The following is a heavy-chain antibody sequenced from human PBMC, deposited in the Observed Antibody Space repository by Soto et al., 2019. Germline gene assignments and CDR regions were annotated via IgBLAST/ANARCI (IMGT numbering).Heavy chain of an antibody. J-gene: IGHJ6*02. CDR2: ISGSGGST. Sequence: EVQLLESGGGLVQPGGSLRLSCAASGFTFSSYAMSWVRQAPGKGLEWVSAISGSGGSTYYADSVKGRFTISRDNXTNTLYLQMNSLRAEDTAVYYCAKDSYGSGRGFMDVWGQGTTVTVSS. D-gene: IGHD3-10*01. V-gene: IGHV3-23*01. CDR3: AKDSYGSGRGFMDV. CDR1: GFTFSSYA.